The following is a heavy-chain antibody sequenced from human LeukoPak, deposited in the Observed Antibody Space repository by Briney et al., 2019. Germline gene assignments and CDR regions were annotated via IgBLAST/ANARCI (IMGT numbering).Heavy chain of an antibody. Sequence: SETLSLTCTVSGGSISSYYWSWIRQPAGKGLEWIGRIYTSGSTNYNPSLKSRVTMSVDTSKNQFSLKLSSVTAADTAVYYCARGGLVASRWSYYYYYMDVWGKGTTVTVSS. V-gene: IGHV4-4*07. CDR2: IYTSGST. CDR1: GGSISSYY. CDR3: ARGGLVASRWSYYYYYMDV. J-gene: IGHJ6*03. D-gene: IGHD4-23*01.